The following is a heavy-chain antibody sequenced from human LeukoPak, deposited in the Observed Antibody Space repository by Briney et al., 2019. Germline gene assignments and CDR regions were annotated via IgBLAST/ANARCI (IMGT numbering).Heavy chain of an antibody. V-gene: IGHV3-21*04. J-gene: IGHJ4*02. CDR3: AKASAMIVVVSKHFDY. CDR1: GFTFSRHN. CDR2: ISSSSSYI. Sequence: GGSLRLSCAASGFTFSRHNMNWVRQAPGKGLEWVSSISSSSSYIYYADSVKGRFTISRDNSKNTLYLQMNSLRAEDTAVYYCAKASAMIVVVSKHFDYWGQGTLVTVSS. D-gene: IGHD3-22*01.